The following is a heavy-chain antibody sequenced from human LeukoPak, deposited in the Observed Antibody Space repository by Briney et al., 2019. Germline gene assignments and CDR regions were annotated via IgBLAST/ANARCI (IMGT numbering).Heavy chain of an antibody. CDR1: GFTVSSNY. D-gene: IGHD6-6*01. CDR2: IKQDGSEK. J-gene: IGHJ4*02. V-gene: IGHV3-7*01. CDR3: ARARPKPYYFDY. Sequence: PGGSLRLSCAASGFTVSSNYMSWVRQAPGKGLEWVANIKQDGSEKYYVDSVKGRFTISRDNAKNSLYLQMNSLRAEDTAVYYCARARPKPYYFDYWGQGTLVTVSS.